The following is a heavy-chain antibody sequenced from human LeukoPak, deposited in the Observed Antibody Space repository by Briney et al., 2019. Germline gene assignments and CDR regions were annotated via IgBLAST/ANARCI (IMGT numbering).Heavy chain of an antibody. CDR3: ARGLRIAGRPVEY. Sequence: PSETLSLICAVYGGSFSGYYWNWIRQPPGKGLEWIGEINHSGSTNYNPSLKSRVTISVDTYKNQSSLKLSSVPAADTAVYYCARGLRIAGRPVEYWGQGTLVTVSS. CDR1: GGSFSGYY. J-gene: IGHJ4*02. V-gene: IGHV4-34*01. CDR2: INHSGST. D-gene: IGHD6-6*01.